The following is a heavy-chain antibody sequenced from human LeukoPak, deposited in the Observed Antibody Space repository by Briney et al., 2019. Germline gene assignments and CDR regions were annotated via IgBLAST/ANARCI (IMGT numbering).Heavy chain of an antibody. CDR1: GGSISSGDYY. V-gene: IGHV4-30-4*01. CDR3: ARGGRFCAAGSCYPSWFAP. D-gene: IGHD2-15*01. CDR2: IYHSGSV. J-gene: IGHJ5*02. Sequence: PSQTLSLTCSVSGGSISSGDYYWSWIRQSPEKGLEWIGFIYHSGSVFYNPSLKSRLAISVDSSVNQFSLTLTSVTAADTAVYYCARGGRFCAAGSCYPSWFAPWGQGTLVTVSS.